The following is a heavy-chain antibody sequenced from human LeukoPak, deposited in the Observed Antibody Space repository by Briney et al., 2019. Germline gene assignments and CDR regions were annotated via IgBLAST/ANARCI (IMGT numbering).Heavy chain of an antibody. CDR1: GGSIRSSGHN. J-gene: IGHJ4*02. V-gene: IGHV4-39*01. D-gene: IGHD3-3*01. CDR3: ARRPKQPGFWSGYVDN. Sequence: PSETLSLTCTVSGGSIRSSGHNWDWIRQPPGKGLEYIGSIFYSRNTYYNPSLKSRVTISVDTSKNQFSLKLSSVTAADTAVYYCARRPKQPGFWSGYVDNSGQGTLVTVSS. CDR2: IFYSRNT.